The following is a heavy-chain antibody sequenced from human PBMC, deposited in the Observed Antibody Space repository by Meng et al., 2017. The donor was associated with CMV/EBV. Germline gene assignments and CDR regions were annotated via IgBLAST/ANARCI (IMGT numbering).Heavy chain of an antibody. CDR2: IWYDGSNK. J-gene: IGHJ3*02. V-gene: IGHV3-33*06. D-gene: IGHD6-13*01. Sequence: GGSLRLSCAASGFTFSSYGMHWVRQAPGKGLEWVAVIWYDGSNKYYADSVKGRFTISRDNSKNTLYLQMNSLRAEDTAVYYCAKDLAKQQLLAFDIWGQGTMVTVSS. CDR3: AKDLAKQQLLAFDI. CDR1: GFTFSSYG.